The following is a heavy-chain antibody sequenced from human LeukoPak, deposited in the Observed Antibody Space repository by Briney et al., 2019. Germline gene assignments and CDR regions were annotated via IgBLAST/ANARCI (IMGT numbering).Heavy chain of an antibody. CDR2: IIQDGSEK. D-gene: IGHD6-19*01. Sequence: GGSLRLSCAASEFSFSSYWMSWVRQAPGKGLEWVANIIQDGSEKNYVDSVKGRFTISRDNAKNSLYLQMNSLRVEDTAVYYCARGYNSAFDYWGQGTLVTVSS. CDR3: ARGYNSAFDY. V-gene: IGHV3-7*04. J-gene: IGHJ4*02. CDR1: EFSFSSYW.